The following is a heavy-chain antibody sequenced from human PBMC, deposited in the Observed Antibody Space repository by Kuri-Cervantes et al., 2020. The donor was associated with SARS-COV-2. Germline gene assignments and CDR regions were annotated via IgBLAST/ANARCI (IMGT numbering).Heavy chain of an antibody. CDR1: GYTFTGYY. Sequence: ASVKVSCKASGYTFTGYYMHWVRQAPGQGREWMGWINPNSGGANYAQKFQGRVTMTRDTSISTAYMELSRLRSDDAAVYYCATPSYYDSSGSYDAFDIWGQGTMVTVSS. CDR3: ATPSYYDSSGSYDAFDI. CDR2: INPNSGGA. V-gene: IGHV1-2*02. D-gene: IGHD3-22*01. J-gene: IGHJ3*02.